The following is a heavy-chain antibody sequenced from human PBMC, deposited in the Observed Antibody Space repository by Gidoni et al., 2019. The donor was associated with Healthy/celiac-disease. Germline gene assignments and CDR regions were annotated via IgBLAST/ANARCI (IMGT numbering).Heavy chain of an antibody. D-gene: IGHD2-2*01. Sequence: QVQLVESGGGVVQPRRSLRLSGAASGFPFCSSGWHWVRQAPGKGLEGVEVIGYDGSNKNYADTVKDLVTISRENSKNTLYLKMNSLRAEDTAVYYCARGGSRVVPAAMPFYNWFDPWGQGTLVTVSS. CDR1: GFPFCSSG. J-gene: IGHJ5*02. CDR3: ARGGSRVVPAAMPFYNWFDP. V-gene: IGHV3-33*01. CDR2: IGYDGSNK.